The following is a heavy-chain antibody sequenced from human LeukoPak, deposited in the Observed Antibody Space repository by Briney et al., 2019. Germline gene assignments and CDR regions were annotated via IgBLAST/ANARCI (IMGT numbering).Heavy chain of an antibody. Sequence: GGSLRLSCAASGFTVSSNYMSWVRQAPGKGLGLVSVIHSGGGTYYADSGKGRFTISRDISENTLYLQMNSLRAEDTAVYYCARVPFYDFWSGPGYFDYWGQGTLVTVSS. CDR3: ARVPFYDFWSGPGYFDY. D-gene: IGHD3-3*01. CDR2: IHSGGGT. CDR1: GFTVSSNY. J-gene: IGHJ4*02. V-gene: IGHV3-66*01.